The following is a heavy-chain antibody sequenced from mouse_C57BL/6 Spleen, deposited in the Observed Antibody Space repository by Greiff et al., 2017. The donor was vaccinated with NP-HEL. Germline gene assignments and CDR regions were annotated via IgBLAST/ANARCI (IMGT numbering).Heavy chain of an antibody. Sequence: QVQLQQSGPGLVQPSQSLSITCTVSGFSLTSYGVHWVRQSPGKGLEWLGVIWSGGSTDYNAAFISRLSISKDNSKSQVFFKMNSLQADDTAIYYCARELGRNFDYWGQSTTLTVSS. CDR3: ARELGRNFDY. D-gene: IGHD4-1*01. V-gene: IGHV2-2*01. CDR2: IWSGGST. CDR1: GFSLTSYG. J-gene: IGHJ2*01.